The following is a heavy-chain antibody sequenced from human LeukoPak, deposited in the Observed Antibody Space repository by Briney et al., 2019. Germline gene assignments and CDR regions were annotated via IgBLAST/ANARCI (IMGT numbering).Heavy chain of an antibody. Sequence: PGGPLRLSCAASGFTFSSYWMSWVRQAPGKGLEWVSFISSSSSYIYYADSLKGRFTISRDNAKNSLYLQMNSLRAEDTAVYYCARGTMFPYYFDYWGQGTLVTVSS. CDR3: ARGTMFPYYFDY. J-gene: IGHJ4*02. CDR2: ISSSSSYI. D-gene: IGHD3-10*02. V-gene: IGHV3-21*01. CDR1: GFTFSSYW.